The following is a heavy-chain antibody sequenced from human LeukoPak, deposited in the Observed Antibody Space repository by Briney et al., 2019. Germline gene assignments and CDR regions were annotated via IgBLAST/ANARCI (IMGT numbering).Heavy chain of an antibody. CDR3: AIDYSTYPNYYYYMDV. CDR1: GGTFSSYA. CDR2: IIPIFGTA. V-gene: IGHV1-69*05. D-gene: IGHD4-11*01. J-gene: IGHJ6*03. Sequence: GASVKVSCKASGGTFSSYAISWVRQAPGQGLEWMGGIIPIFGTANYAQKLQGRVTITTDESTNTAYMELSSLRSEDTAVYYCAIDYSTYPNYYYYMDVWGKGTTVTVSS.